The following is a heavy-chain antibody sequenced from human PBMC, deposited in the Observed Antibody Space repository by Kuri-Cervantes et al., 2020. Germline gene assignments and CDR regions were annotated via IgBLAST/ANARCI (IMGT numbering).Heavy chain of an antibody. D-gene: IGHD6-19*01. Sequence: GESLKISCAASGFTFSSYSMNWVRQAPGKGLEWVGRTRNKANSYTTEYAASVKGRFTISRDDSKNSLYLQMNSLRAEDTAVYYCAIEGRQGAVANTGAFDIWGQGTMVTVSS. CDR1: GFTFSSYS. CDR3: AIEGRQGAVANTGAFDI. CDR2: TRNKANSYTT. V-gene: IGHV3-72*01. J-gene: IGHJ3*02.